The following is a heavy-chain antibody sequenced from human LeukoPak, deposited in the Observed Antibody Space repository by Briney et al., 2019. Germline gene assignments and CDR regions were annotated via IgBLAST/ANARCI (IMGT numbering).Heavy chain of an antibody. Sequence: PSETLSLTCTGSGGSISSYYWSWIRQPPGKGLEWIGYIYYSGSTNYNPSLKSRVTISVDTSKNQFSLKLSSVTAADTAVYYCARDLGSSWYDAFDIWGQGTMVTVSS. CDR2: IYYSGST. D-gene: IGHD6-13*01. V-gene: IGHV4-59*01. CDR3: ARDLGSSWYDAFDI. CDR1: GGSISSYY. J-gene: IGHJ3*02.